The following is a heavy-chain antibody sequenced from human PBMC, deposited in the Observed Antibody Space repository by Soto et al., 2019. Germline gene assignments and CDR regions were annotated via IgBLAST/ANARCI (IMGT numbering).Heavy chain of an antibody. CDR1: GFTFSSYG. CDR2: ISYDGGSQ. J-gene: IGHJ3*02. D-gene: IGHD2-21*01. Sequence: QVELVESGGGVVHPGTSLRLSCAASGFTFSSYGLHWVRQAPGKGLEWVAGISYDGGSQYYADSVKGRFTISRDDSKNTLYLQMNSPRTEDTAVYHCAKVWVEMSTNDAFDIWGQGTMGSVS. V-gene: IGHV3-30*18. CDR3: AKVWVEMSTNDAFDI.